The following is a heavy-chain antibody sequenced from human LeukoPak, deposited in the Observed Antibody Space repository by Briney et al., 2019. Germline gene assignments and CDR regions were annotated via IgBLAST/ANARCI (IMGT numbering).Heavy chain of an antibody. V-gene: IGHV3-7*01. J-gene: IGHJ5*02. CDR1: GFTFSSYW. CDR3: ARAFRYSGSPRGWFDP. Sequence: GGSLRLSCAASGFTFSSYWMSWVRQAPGKGLEWVANIKQDGSEKYYVDSVKGRFTISRDNAENSLYLQMNSLRAEDTAVYYCARAFRYSGSPRGWFDPWGQGTLVTVSS. D-gene: IGHD1-26*01. CDR2: IKQDGSEK.